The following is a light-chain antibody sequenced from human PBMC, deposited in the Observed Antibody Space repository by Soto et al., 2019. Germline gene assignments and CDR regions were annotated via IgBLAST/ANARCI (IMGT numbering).Light chain of an antibody. CDR2: DAS. V-gene: IGKV3-11*01. J-gene: IGKJ4*01. Sequence: EIVLTQSPVTLSLSPGERATLSCRASQSVTTFLAWYQQKPGQAPRLLIYDASKRATGIPARFSGSGSGTDFTLNISSLEPEDFAVYYCQQRTNWPPTFGGGTKVEIK. CDR1: QSVTTF. CDR3: QQRTNWPPT.